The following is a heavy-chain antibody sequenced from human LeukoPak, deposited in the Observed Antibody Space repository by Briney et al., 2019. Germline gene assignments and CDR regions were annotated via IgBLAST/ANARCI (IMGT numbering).Heavy chain of an antibody. Sequence: PSETLSLTCTVSGGSVSSGSYYWSWIRQPPGKGLEWIGYIYYSGSTNYNPSLKSRVTISVDTSKNQFSLKLSSVTAADTAVYYCANFGGVMTGVDYWGQGTLVTVSS. CDR1: GGSVSSGSYY. D-gene: IGHD3-16*01. V-gene: IGHV4-61*01. J-gene: IGHJ4*02. CDR2: IYYSGST. CDR3: ANFGGVMTGVDY.